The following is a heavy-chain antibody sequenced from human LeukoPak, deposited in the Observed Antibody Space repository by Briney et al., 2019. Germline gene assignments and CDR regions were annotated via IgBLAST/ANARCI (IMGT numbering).Heavy chain of an antibody. J-gene: IGHJ4*02. D-gene: IGHD2-2*01. Sequence: SETLSLTCAVSGGSISSGGYPWSWIRQPPGKGLEWIGYIYHSGSTYYNPSLKSRVTISVDRSKNQFSLKLSSVTAADTAVYYCARDSGDTSRFDYWGQGTLVTVSS. CDR2: IYHSGST. V-gene: IGHV4-30-2*01. CDR1: GGSISSGGYP. CDR3: ARDSGDTSRFDY.